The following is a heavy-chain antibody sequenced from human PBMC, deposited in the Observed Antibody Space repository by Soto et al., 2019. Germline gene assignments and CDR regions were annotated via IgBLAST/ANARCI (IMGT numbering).Heavy chain of an antibody. V-gene: IGHV5-51*01. CDR2: IYPGDSDT. D-gene: IGHD2-2*01. J-gene: IGHJ6*02. CDR1: GYSFTSYW. Sequence: PGESLKISCKGSGYSFTSYWIGWVRQMPRKGLEWMGIIYPGDSDTRYSPSFQGQVTISADKSISTAYLQWSSLKASDTAMYYCARRRSYCISTSCYDKGTNYHGMDIWGQETTLTISS. CDR3: ARRRSYCISTSCYDKGTNYHGMDI.